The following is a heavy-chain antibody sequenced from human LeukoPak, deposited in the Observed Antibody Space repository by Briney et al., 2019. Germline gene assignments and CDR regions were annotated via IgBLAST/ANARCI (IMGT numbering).Heavy chain of an antibody. Sequence: PGGSLRLSCAASGFTFSSYWMHWVRQAPGKGLVWVSRINSDGSSTGYADSVKGRFTFSRDNAKNTLYLQMNSLRAEDTAVYYCARVNGDYYYYYYMDVWGKGTTVTVSS. J-gene: IGHJ6*03. V-gene: IGHV3-74*01. CDR3: ARVNGDYYYYYYMDV. D-gene: IGHD4-17*01. CDR1: GFTFSSYW. CDR2: INSDGSST.